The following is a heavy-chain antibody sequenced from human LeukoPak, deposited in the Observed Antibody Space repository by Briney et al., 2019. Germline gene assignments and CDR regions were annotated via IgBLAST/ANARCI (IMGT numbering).Heavy chain of an antibody. Sequence: GASVKVSCKASGYTFTSYAMNWVRQAPGQGLEWMGWINTNTGNPTYAQGFTGRFVFSLDTSVSTAYLQISSLKAEDTAVYYCAREPPIEVTVDAFDIWGQGTMVTVSS. CDR3: AREPPIEVTVDAFDI. CDR2: INTNTGNP. D-gene: IGHD5-18*01. V-gene: IGHV7-4-1*02. J-gene: IGHJ3*02. CDR1: GYTFTSYA.